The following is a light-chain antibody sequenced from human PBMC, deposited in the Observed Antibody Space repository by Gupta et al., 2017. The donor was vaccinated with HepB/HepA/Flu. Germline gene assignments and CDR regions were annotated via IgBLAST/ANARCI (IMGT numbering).Light chain of an antibody. CDR3: QHDGTSQG. CDR1: QTVDSNY. J-gene: IGKJ4*01. Sequence: EIVLTQSPDTLSLSPGERATLSCRASQTVDSNYLAWYQHKSGQAPRLLIYSASSRATGIPDRFSGSGAGTDFTLSITRLEPEDFAVYYCQHDGTSQGFGGGTKVEIK. V-gene: IGKV3-20*01. CDR2: SAS.